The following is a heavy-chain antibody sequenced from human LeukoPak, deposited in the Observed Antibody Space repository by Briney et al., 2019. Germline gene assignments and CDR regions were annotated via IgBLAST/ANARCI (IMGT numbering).Heavy chain of an antibody. CDR3: AKARSGGYNWFDP. J-gene: IGHJ5*02. V-gene: IGHV3-30*18. CDR1: GFTFSSYG. Sequence: GRSLRLYCAASGFTFSSYGMHWVRQAPGNGLEWVAVISYDGSNKYYADPVKGRFTISRDNSKNTLYLQMNSLRAEDTAVYYCAKARSGGYNWFDPWGQGTLVTVSS. D-gene: IGHD3-3*01. CDR2: ISYDGSNK.